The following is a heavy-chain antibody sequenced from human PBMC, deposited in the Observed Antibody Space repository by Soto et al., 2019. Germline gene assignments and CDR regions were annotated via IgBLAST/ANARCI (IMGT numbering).Heavy chain of an antibody. V-gene: IGHV3-30-3*01. CDR3: ARDSGVRITMIVVVIIGGYFDY. Sequence: LRLSCAASGFTFSSYAMHWVRQAPGKGLEWVAVISYDGSNKYYADSVKGRFTISRDNSKNTLYLQMNSLRAEDTAVYYCARDSGVRITMIVVVIIGGYFDYWGQGTLVTVSS. D-gene: IGHD3-22*01. CDR1: GFTFSSYA. J-gene: IGHJ4*02. CDR2: ISYDGSNK.